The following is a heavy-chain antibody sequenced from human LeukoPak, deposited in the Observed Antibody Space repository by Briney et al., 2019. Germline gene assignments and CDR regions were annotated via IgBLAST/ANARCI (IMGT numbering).Heavy chain of an antibody. CDR2: IWPDGSKK. CDR3: AKISSSAEPNFDY. Sequence: GGSLRLSCAASGFTFRTYAMHWVRQAPGKGLEWVAFIWPDGSKKFYADSVKGRFTISRDNSNHTLYLQMNSLRPEDTALYFCAKISSSAEPNFDYWGQGILLTVSS. CDR1: GFTFRTYA. D-gene: IGHD1-14*01. V-gene: IGHV3-30*02. J-gene: IGHJ4*02.